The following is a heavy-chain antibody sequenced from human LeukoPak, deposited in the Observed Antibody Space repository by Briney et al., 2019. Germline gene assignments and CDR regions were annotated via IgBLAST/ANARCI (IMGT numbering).Heavy chain of an antibody. CDR2: ISFDGSAK. CDR3: AXTFWDKSNGYDYFFDY. V-gene: IGHV3-30*04. CDR1: GFSFSDYA. Sequence: PGGSLRLSCAASGFSFSDYAMHWVRQAPGNGLEWVTVISFDGSAKYYSDSVKGRFTISRDNSKNTLYLQMNSLRVEHTAVNYCAXTFWDKSNGYDYFFDYWGQGSLVTVSS. D-gene: IGHD5-12*01. J-gene: IGHJ4*02.